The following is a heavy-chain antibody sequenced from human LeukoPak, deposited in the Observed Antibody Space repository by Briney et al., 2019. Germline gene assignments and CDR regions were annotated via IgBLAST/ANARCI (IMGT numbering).Heavy chain of an antibody. CDR2: ISIYNGNT. D-gene: IGHD2-2*01. V-gene: IGHV1-18*04. Sequence: ASVKVSCKGSGYNFDRYGVNWVRQAPGQGLEWEGWISIYNGNTFYAQKFEGRVSMTTDTSTNTVYMDLRILRSDDTAVYYCARDLEHCRNIICSNSAYWGQGTLVTVSS. CDR3: ARDLEHCRNIICSNSAY. CDR1: GYNFDRYG. J-gene: IGHJ4*02.